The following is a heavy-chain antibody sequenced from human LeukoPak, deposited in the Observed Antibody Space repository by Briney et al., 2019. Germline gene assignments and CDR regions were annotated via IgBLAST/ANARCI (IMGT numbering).Heavy chain of an antibody. J-gene: IGHJ3*02. CDR2: IYTSGST. V-gene: IGHV4-61*02. CDR3: ARQEYQLLDAFDI. Sequence: SETLSLTCTVSGGSISSGSYYWSWIRQPAGKGVEWIGRIYTSGSTNYNPSLKSRVTISVDTSKNQFSLKLSSVTAADTAVYYCARQEYQLLDAFDIWGQGTMVTVSS. D-gene: IGHD2-2*01. CDR1: GGSISSGSYY.